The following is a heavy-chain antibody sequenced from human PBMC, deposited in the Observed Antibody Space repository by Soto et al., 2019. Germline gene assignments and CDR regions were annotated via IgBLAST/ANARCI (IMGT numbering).Heavy chain of an antibody. CDR3: ARLSRIAVAPNWFDP. CDR2: IYYSGST. Sequence: SETLSLTCTVSGGSISSSSYYWGWIRQPPGKGLEWIGSIYYSGSTYYNPSLKSRVTISVDTSKNQFSLKLSSVTAADTAVYYCARLSRIAVAPNWFDPWGQGTLVTVSS. CDR1: GGSISSSSYY. J-gene: IGHJ5*02. D-gene: IGHD6-19*01. V-gene: IGHV4-39*01.